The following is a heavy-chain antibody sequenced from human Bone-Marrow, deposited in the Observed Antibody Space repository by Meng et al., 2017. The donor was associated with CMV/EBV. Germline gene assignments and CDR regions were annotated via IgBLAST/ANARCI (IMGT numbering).Heavy chain of an antibody. CDR2: INPNSGGT. CDR1: GYTFTGYY. D-gene: IGHD3-10*01. CDR3: ARGGLTMVRGVTDY. Sequence: SVKVSCKASGYTFTGYYMHRVRQAPGPGFEWMGWINPNSGGTNYAQKFQGRVTMTRDTSISTAYMEPSRLRSDDTAVDYCARGGLTMVRGVTDYWGHGTRVTGSS. J-gene: IGHJ4*01. V-gene: IGHV1-2*02.